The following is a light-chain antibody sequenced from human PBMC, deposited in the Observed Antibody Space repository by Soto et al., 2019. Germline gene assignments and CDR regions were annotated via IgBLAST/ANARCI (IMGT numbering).Light chain of an antibody. V-gene: IGKV3-20*01. Sequence: EIVMTQSPATLSVSPGETATLSCSASQAVRGSYLAWYQQKPGQAPRLLISASSSRATGIPDRFSGSGSGTDFTLTISRLEPEDFAVYCCHQYGSSPPTFGGGTKVDIK. CDR3: HQYGSSPPT. CDR1: QAVRGSY. J-gene: IGKJ4*01. CDR2: ASS.